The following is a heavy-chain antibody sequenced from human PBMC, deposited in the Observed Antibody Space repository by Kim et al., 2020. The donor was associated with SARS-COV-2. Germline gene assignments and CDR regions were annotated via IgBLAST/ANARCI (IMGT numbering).Heavy chain of an antibody. Sequence: FEQKFQGRATLSRDTSASTAYMELSSLTSADTAGYFCARERTHYGLDVWGQGTTVTVSS. J-gene: IGHJ6*02. CDR3: ARERTHYGLDV. V-gene: IGHV1-46*01.